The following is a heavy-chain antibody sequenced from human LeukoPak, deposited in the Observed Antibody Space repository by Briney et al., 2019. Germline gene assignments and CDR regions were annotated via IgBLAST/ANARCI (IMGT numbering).Heavy chain of an antibody. CDR1: GLTFSNFA. CDR2: ISGSADNA. J-gene: IGHJ4*02. CDR3: AKGSESYYPYYFDY. D-gene: IGHD3-10*01. V-gene: IGHV3-23*01. Sequence: PGGSLRLSCAASGLTFSNFAMSWVRQAPGKGLEWVSGISGSADNAYYADSVKGRFTISRNNSKNTLYLQMDSLSAEDTAVYYCAKGSESYYPYYFDYWGQGTLVTVSS.